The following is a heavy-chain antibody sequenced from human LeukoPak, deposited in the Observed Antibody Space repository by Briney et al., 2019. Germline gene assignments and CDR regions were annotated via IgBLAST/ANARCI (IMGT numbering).Heavy chain of an antibody. CDR2: ITNSGSRI. D-gene: IGHD4-11*01. J-gene: IGHJ4*02. Sequence: GGSLRLSCAASGFTFSDYYMSWFRQAPGRGLEWVSYITNSGSRIYSPESVQGRFTISRDNAKDSLYLQMNSLRAEDTAVYFCARDASGNYTYFDYWGQGTLVTVSS. CDR1: GFTFSDYY. CDR3: ARDASGNYTYFDY. V-gene: IGHV3-11*01.